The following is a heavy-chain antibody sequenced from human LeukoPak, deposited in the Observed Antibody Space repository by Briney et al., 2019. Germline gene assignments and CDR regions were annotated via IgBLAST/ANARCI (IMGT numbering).Heavy chain of an antibody. CDR2: IHYTGRTT. J-gene: IGHJ4*02. D-gene: IGHD1-1*01. CDR1: GGFIRSYY. CDR3: ARVGDWNDLVF. Sequence: SETLSLTCTISGGFIRSYYWSWIRQSPEKGLEWIGYIHYTGRTTNYNPSLRSRVTISVGTSKNQFSLKLSSVTAADTAVYYCARVGDWNDLVFWGQGTLVTVSS. V-gene: IGHV4-59*01.